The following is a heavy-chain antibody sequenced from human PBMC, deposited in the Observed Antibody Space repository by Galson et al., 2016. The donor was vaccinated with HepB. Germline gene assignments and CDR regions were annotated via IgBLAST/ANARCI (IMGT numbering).Heavy chain of an antibody. CDR3: AVYDVGVTGLGC. J-gene: IGHJ4*02. CDR1: GFTFSDSA. D-gene: IGHD3-10*01. CDR2: IRSKSYGGGT. Sequence: SLRLSCAASGFTFSDSAVHWVRQTSGKGLEWLGRIRSKSYGGGTDYAASMEGRIIMSRDDSMNLAYLQMNSLRIDDTAVYYCAVYDVGVTGLGCWGQGTLVTVSS. V-gene: IGHV3-73*01.